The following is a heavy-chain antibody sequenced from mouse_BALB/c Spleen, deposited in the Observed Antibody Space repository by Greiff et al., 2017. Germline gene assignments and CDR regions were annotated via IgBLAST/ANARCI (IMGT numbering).Heavy chain of an antibody. CDR1: GFTFNTYA. D-gene: IGHD2-3*01. CDR3: VRHDGQFAY. J-gene: IGHJ3*01. V-gene: IGHV10-1*02. Sequence: EVKVEESGGGLVQPKGSLKLSCAASGFTFNTYAMNWVRQAPGKGLEWVARIRSKSNNYATYYADSVKDRFTISRDDSQSMLYLQMNNLKTEDTAMYYCVRHDGQFAYWGQGTLVTVSA. CDR2: IRSKSNNYAT.